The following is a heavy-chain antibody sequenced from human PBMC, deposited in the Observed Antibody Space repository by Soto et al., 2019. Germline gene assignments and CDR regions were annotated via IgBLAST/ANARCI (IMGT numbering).Heavy chain of an antibody. J-gene: IGHJ6*02. CDR3: ARDIVVVPAYFYYGMDV. CDR2: IYDSGST. Sequence: PSETLSLTCTVSGGSISSYYWSWIRQPPGKGLEWIGYIYDSGSTNYNPSLKSRVTISLDTSKNQFSLKLSSVTAADTAVYYCARDIVVVPAYFYYGMDVWGQGTTVTVS. CDR1: GGSISSYY. V-gene: IGHV4-59*01. D-gene: IGHD2-2*01.